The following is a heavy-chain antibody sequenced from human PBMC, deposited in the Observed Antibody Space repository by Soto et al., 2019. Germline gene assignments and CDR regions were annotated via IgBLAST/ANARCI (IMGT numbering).Heavy chain of an antibody. D-gene: IGHD2-15*01. CDR1: GFTFSSYG. V-gene: IGHV3-33*01. CDR3: ARVGTVGAEAFDI. Sequence: GGSLRLSCAASGFTFSSYGMHWVRQAPGKGLEWVAVIWYDGSNKYYADSVKGRFTISRDNSKNTLYLQMNSLRAEDTAVYYCARVGTVGAEAFDIWGQGTMVTVSS. J-gene: IGHJ3*02. CDR2: IWYDGSNK.